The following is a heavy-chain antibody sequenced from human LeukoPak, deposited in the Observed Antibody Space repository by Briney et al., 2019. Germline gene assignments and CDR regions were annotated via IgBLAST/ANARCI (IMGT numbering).Heavy chain of an antibody. D-gene: IGHD2-15*01. CDR3: ARDRCSGGSCSFDY. CDR2: IITNFGKA. CDR1: IHTFSIYA. V-gene: IGHV1-69*05. J-gene: IGHJ4*02. Sequence: SVNLSCRFSIHTFSIYAISCVRQAPGQGLEWMVRIITNFGKANYAQRLEGRVTITKDEAKSTEYMELSSLRSEDTAVYYCARDRCSGGSCSFDYWGQGTLVTVSS.